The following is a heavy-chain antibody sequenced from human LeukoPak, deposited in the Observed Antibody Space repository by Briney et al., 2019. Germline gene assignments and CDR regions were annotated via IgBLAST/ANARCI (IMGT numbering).Heavy chain of an antibody. D-gene: IGHD6-13*01. Sequence: GGSLRLSCAASGFTFSSYEMNWVRQAPGKGLEWVSYISSSGSTIYYADSVEGRFTISRDNAKNSLYLQMNSLRAEDTAVYYCARELSSWADYYYYYGMDVWGKGTTVTVSS. J-gene: IGHJ6*04. CDR2: ISSSGSTI. CDR3: ARELSSWADYYYYYGMDV. CDR1: GFTFSSYE. V-gene: IGHV3-48*03.